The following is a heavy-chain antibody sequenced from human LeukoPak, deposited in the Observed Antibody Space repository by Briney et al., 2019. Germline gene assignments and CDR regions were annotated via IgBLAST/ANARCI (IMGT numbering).Heavy chain of an antibody. CDR3: ARDDRIWFGELSGY. Sequence: ASVKVSCKASGYTFTSYDINWVRQATGQGLEWMGWMNPNSGNTGYAQKFQGRVTMTRDTSTSTVYMELSSLRSEDTAVYYCARDDRIWFGELSGYWGQGTLVTVSS. J-gene: IGHJ4*02. CDR2: MNPNSGNT. D-gene: IGHD3-10*01. V-gene: IGHV1-8*02. CDR1: GYTFTSYD.